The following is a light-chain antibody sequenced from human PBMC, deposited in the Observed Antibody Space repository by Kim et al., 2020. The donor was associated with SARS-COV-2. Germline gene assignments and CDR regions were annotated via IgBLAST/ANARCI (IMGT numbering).Light chain of an antibody. Sequence: SSDLTQDPAVSVALGQTVSFTCQGDSLRTYYAGWYQQKPGQAPVLVIYGKNNRPSGIPDRFSGSSSGDTASLTITGAQAEDEADYYCNSRDSSGNLYVFG. CDR3: NSRDSSGNLYV. CDR1: SLRTYY. V-gene: IGLV3-19*01. J-gene: IGLJ1*01. CDR2: GKN.